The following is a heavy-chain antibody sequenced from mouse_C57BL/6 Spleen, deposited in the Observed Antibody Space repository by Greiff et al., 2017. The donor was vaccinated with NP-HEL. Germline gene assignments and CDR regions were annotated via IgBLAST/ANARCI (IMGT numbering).Heavy chain of an antibody. CDR1: GYAFTNYL. CDR3: AIWDLWFAY. D-gene: IGHD4-1*01. CDR2: INPGSGGT. V-gene: IGHV1-54*01. Sequence: QVQLKESGAELVRPGTSVKVSCKASGYAFTNYLIEWVKQRPGQGLEWIGVINPGSGGTNYNEKFKGKATLTADKSSSTAYMQLSSLTSEDSAVYFCAIWDLWFAYWGQGTLVTVSA. J-gene: IGHJ3*01.